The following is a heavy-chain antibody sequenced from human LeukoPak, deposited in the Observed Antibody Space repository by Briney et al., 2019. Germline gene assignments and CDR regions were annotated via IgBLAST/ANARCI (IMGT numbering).Heavy chain of an antibody. CDR1: GFTFSTYG. CDR2: ISSSSDAI. V-gene: IGHV3-48*02. D-gene: IGHD5-12*01. CDR3: ARAMRSGYDY. Sequence: QPGGSLRLSCAASGFTFSTYGMNWVRQAPGKGPEWVSYISSSSDAIYYPDSVRGRFTISRDNAKNSLYLQMNSLRDEDTAVYYCARAMRSGYDYWGQGTLVTVSS. J-gene: IGHJ4*02.